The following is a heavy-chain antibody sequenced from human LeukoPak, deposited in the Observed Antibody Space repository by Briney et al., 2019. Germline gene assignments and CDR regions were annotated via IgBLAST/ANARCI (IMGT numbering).Heavy chain of an antibody. D-gene: IGHD4-17*01. CDR2: IRSKAYGGTT. Sequence: PGGSLRLSCTASGFTFGDYAMSWFRRAPGKGLEWVGFIRSKAYGGTTEYAASVKGRFTISRDDSKSIAYLQMNSLRAEDTAVYYCARVPLFTVTTFDYWGQGTLVTVSS. CDR1: GFTFGDYA. V-gene: IGHV3-49*03. CDR3: ARVPLFTVTTFDY. J-gene: IGHJ4*02.